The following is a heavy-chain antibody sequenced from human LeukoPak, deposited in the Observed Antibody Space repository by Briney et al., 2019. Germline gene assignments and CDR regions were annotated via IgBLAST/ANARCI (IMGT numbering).Heavy chain of an antibody. CDR1: RFTFSSYA. J-gene: IGHJ4*02. CDR3: ARDSVGGTYLDY. V-gene: IGHV3-30*04. CDR2: VSYGGSSK. Sequence: GASLRLSCAASRFTFSSYAMHWVRQAPGKGLEWVSVVSYGGSSKYYADSVKGRFTISRDNSKNTLYLQMNSLRPEDTAVYYCARDSVGGTYLDYWGQGTLVTVSS. D-gene: IGHD4-23*01.